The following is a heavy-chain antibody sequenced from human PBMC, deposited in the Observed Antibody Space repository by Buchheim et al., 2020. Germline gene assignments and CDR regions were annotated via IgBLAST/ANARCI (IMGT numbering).Heavy chain of an antibody. V-gene: IGHV3-23*01. CDR1: GFTFSSYA. Sequence: EVQLLESGGGLVQPGGSLRLSCAASGFTFSSYAMSWVRQAPGMGLEWVSAISGSGGSTYYADSVKGRFTISRDNSKNTLYLQMNSLRAEDTAVYYCAKVASNYDSSGYYYYFDYWGQGTL. J-gene: IGHJ4*02. CDR2: ISGSGGST. D-gene: IGHD3-22*01. CDR3: AKVASNYDSSGYYYYFDY.